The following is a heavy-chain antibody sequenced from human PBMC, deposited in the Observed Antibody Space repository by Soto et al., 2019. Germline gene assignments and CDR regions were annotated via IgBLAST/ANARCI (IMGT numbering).Heavy chain of an antibody. CDR2: IIPIFGTA. CDR1: GGTFSSYA. V-gene: IGHV1-69*12. J-gene: IGHJ6*02. CDR3: ARRDPRLAGSGYYLYYYYGMDV. Sequence: QVQLVQSGAEVKKPGSSVKVSCKASGGTFSSYAISWVRQAPGQGLEWMGGIIPIFGTANYAQKFQGRVTITADDSTSTDYMELSSLRSEDTAVYYCARRDPRLAGSGYYLYYYYGMDVWGQGTTVTVSS. D-gene: IGHD3-3*01.